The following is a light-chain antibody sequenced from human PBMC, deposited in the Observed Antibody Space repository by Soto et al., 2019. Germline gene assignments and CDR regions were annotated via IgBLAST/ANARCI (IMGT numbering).Light chain of an antibody. CDR1: QIVSTN. V-gene: IGKV3-15*01. J-gene: IGKJ4*01. CDR3: QQYNSWPPLT. Sequence: EIVMTQSPATLSVSPGERATLSCRASQIVSTNLAWYEQKPGQAPRLLIYGASTMATGIPARFSGSGSGTEFTLTINSLQSEDFAIYYCQQYNSWPPLTFGGGTKVEIK. CDR2: GAS.